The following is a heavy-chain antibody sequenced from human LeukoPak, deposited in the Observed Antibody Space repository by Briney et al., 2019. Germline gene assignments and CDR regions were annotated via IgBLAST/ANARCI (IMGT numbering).Heavy chain of an antibody. CDR1: GFTFGDYA. Sequence: GGSLRLSCTASGFTFGDYAVSWFRQAPGKGLEWVGFIRSKDYGGTTEYAASVKGRFTISRDDSKSIAYLQMNSLKTEDTAVYYCTRLRVTTYYYYMDVWGKGATVTVSS. V-gene: IGHV3-49*03. J-gene: IGHJ6*03. D-gene: IGHD4-17*01. CDR2: IRSKDYGGTT. CDR3: TRLRVTTYYYYMDV.